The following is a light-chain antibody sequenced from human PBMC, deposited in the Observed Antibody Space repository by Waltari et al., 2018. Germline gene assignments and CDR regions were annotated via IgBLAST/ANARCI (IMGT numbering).Light chain of an antibody. CDR1: SSNIGNNY. V-gene: IGLV1-51*01. CDR3: GTWDTSLSKV. CDR2: DNN. Sequence: QSVLTQPPSLSAAPGQKVTISCSGSSSNIGNNYVSWYQQFPGTAPKLLIYDNNKRPSGIPDRFSGSKSGTSATLVITGLQTGDEADYYCGTWDTSLSKVFGGGTKLTVL. J-gene: IGLJ2*01.